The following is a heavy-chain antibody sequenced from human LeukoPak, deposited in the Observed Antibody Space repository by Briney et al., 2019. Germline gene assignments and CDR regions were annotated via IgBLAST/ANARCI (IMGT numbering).Heavy chain of an antibody. Sequence: PSETLSLTCTVSGGSISSGGYYWSWIRQHPGKGLEWIGYIHYSGSTNYNPSLKSRVTISVDTSKNQFSLKLSSVTAADTAVCYCARLVYSSSWVLTYSDAFDIWGQGTMVTVSS. CDR1: GGSISSGGYY. D-gene: IGHD6-6*01. CDR2: IHYSGST. J-gene: IGHJ3*02. CDR3: ARLVYSSSWVLTYSDAFDI. V-gene: IGHV4-61*08.